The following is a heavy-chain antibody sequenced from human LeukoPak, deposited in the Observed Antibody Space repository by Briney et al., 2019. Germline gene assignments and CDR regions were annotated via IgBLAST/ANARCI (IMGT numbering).Heavy chain of an antibody. J-gene: IGHJ4*02. CDR3: VRGEYSYGDADS. D-gene: IGHD5-18*01. V-gene: IGHV4-4*02. CDR2: IYHSGST. CDR1: GGSVSSSNW. Sequence: SGTLSLTCAVSGGSVSSSNWWGWVRQPPGKGLEWIGEIYHSGSTNYNPSLKSRVTISVDKSKNQFSLKLSSVTAADTAVEYCVRGEYSYGDADSWGQGKLVIVSS.